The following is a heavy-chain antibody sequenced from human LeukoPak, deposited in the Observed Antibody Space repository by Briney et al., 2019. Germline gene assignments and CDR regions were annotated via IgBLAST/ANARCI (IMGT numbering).Heavy chain of an antibody. V-gene: IGHV4-4*02. CDR1: GGSISSSNW. J-gene: IGHJ4*02. CDR2: IYLRGNT. Sequence: LETLSLTCALSGGSISSSNWWTWVRQPPGKGLEWVGEIYLRGNTNYNPSLESRVTISVDESRTQLSLTLESVTAADTAVYYCARGTITTVTDSWGPGTLVTVSS. CDR3: ARGTITTVTDS. D-gene: IGHD4-17*01.